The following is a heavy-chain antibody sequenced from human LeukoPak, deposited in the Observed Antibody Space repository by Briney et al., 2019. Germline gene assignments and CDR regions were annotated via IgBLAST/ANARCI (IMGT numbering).Heavy chain of an antibody. V-gene: IGHV4-30-4*08. J-gene: IGHJ6*03. CDR3: ARGYYYYYHMDV. Sequence: PSETLSLTCTVSGGSISSGGYYWSWIRQHPGKGLEWIGYIYYSGSTYYNPSLKSRVSISVDTSKNQFSLELSVTAADTAVYYCARGYYYYYHMDVWGKGTTVTVSS. CDR1: GGSISSGGYY. CDR2: IYYSGST.